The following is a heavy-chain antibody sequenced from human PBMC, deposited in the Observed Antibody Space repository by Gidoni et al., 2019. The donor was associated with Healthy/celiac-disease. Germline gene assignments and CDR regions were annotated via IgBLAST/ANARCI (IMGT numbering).Heavy chain of an antibody. Sequence: QVQLVQSGAEVKKPGSSVQVTCKASGGTFSSYTISWVRQAPGQGLEWMGRIIPILGIANYAQKFQGRVTITADKSTSTAYMELSSLRSEDTAVYYCARVKRVAEAFDIWGQGTMVTVSS. D-gene: IGHD2-15*01. CDR3: ARVKRVAEAFDI. J-gene: IGHJ3*02. CDR1: GGTFSSYT. V-gene: IGHV1-69*02. CDR2: IIPILGIA.